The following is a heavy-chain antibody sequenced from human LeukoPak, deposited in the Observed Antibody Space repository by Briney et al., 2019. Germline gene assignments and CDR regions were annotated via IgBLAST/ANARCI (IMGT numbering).Heavy chain of an antibody. CDR3: AKEFIVATDPRSRFFDY. CDR1: GFTFSSYG. D-gene: IGHD5-12*01. Sequence: PGGSLRLSCAASGFTFSSYGMSWVRQAPGKGLEWVSAISGSGGSTYYADSVKGRFTISRDNSKNTLYLQMNSLRAEDTAVYYCAKEFIVATDPRSRFFDYWGQGTLVTVSS. V-gene: IGHV3-23*01. CDR2: ISGSGGST. J-gene: IGHJ4*02.